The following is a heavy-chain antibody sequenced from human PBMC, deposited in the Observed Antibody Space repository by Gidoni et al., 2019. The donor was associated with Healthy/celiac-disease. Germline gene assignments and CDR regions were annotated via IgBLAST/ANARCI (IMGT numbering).Heavy chain of an antibody. Sequence: QVQLQESGPGLVRPSETLSLTCTVSGGSISSYYWSWIRQPPGQGLAWLGYIYYSGSTNDNPSLKSRVTISGDTSKNQFSLKLSSVTAADTAVYYCARQVVDCSSTSCYVGRFDYWGQGTLVTVSS. CDR2: IYYSGST. CDR3: ARQVVDCSSTSCYVGRFDY. CDR1: GGSISSYY. J-gene: IGHJ4*02. D-gene: IGHD2-2*01. V-gene: IGHV4-59*08.